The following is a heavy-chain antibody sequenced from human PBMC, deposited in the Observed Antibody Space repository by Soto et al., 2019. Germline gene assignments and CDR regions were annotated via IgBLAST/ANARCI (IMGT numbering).Heavy chain of an antibody. J-gene: IGHJ3*02. CDR3: ARTQWLVLGNDAFDI. CDR2: IIPILGIA. CDR1: GGTFSSYT. Sequence: GASVKVSCKASGGTFSSYTISWVRQAPGQGLEWMGRIIPILGIANYAQKFQGRVTITADKSTSTAYMELSSLRSEDTAVYYCARTQWLVLGNDAFDIWGQGTMVTVSS. V-gene: IGHV1-69*02. D-gene: IGHD6-19*01.